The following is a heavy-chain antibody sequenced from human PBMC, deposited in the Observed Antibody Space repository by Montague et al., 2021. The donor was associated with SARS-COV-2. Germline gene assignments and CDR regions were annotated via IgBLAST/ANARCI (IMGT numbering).Heavy chain of an antibody. CDR2: VYYSGST. V-gene: IGHV4-39*01. D-gene: IGHD3-16*02. CDR3: ARLGFVELWLNLGWFDP. Sequence: SETLSLTCSVSGDSIRSSGYYWGWIRQPPGNVLEWIGTVYYSGSTNYNPSLKSRVTMPVDTSKYQFSLELRSVTAADTAVYCCARLGFVELWLNLGWFDPWGQGTLVTVSS. J-gene: IGHJ5*02. CDR1: GDSIRSSGYY.